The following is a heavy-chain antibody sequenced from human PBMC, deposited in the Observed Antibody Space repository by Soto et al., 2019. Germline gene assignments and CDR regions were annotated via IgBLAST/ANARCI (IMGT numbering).Heavy chain of an antibody. CDR2: IYYSGST. J-gene: IGHJ5*02. V-gene: IGHV4-59*02. D-gene: IGHD3-10*01. CDR3: ARGLRRGSGSSNWFDP. CDR1: GGSVSSYE. Sequence: XTLSLPCTVSGGSVSSYEWSWIRQPPGKGLEWIGYIYYSGSTNYNPSLKSRVTISVETSKNQCSLKLSSVTSAETAVYYCARGLRRGSGSSNWFDPWGQGTLGTVSS.